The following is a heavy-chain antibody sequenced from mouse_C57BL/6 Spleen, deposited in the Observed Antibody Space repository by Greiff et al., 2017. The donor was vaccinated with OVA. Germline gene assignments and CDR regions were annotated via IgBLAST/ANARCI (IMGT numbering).Heavy chain of an antibody. CDR2: IDPADGDT. CDR3: TRGLPQGDY. D-gene: IGHD3-1*01. CDR1: GFNFTDYY. J-gene: IGHJ4*01. Sequence: VQLQQSGAELVRPGASVKLSCTASGFNFTDYYMHWVKQRPEQGLEWIGRIDPADGDTEYAPKFQGKATMTADTSSNTAYLQLSSLTSEDTAVYYCTRGLPQGDYWGQGTSVTVSS. V-gene: IGHV14-1*01.